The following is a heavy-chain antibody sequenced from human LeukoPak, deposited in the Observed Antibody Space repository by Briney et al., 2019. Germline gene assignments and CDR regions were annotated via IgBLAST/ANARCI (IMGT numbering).Heavy chain of an antibody. Sequence: GGSLRPSCAASGFTFSSYAMHWVRQAPGKGLEWVAVIWYDGSNKYYADSVKGRFTISRDNSKNTLYLQMNSLRAEDTAVYYCARGDTRGIGYYFDYWGQGTLVTVSS. D-gene: IGHD1-26*01. J-gene: IGHJ4*02. CDR2: IWYDGSNK. CDR1: GFTFSSYA. CDR3: ARGDTRGIGYYFDY. V-gene: IGHV3-33*08.